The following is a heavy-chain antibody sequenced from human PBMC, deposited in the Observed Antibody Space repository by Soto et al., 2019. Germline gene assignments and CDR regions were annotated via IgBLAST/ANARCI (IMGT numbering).Heavy chain of an antibody. V-gene: IGHV4-30-4*01. J-gene: IGHJ4*02. CDR3: ARNWDIRKPYFDR. Sequence: SETLSLTCTVSGGSISSGDYYWSWIRQPPGKGLEWIGYIYYSGTTYHNPSLKSRLTISVDTSKNQFSLKLSSVTAADTAVYNCARNWDIRKPYFDRWGQGTRVTVSS. CDR2: IYYSGTT. CDR1: GGSISSGDYY. D-gene: IGHD7-27*01.